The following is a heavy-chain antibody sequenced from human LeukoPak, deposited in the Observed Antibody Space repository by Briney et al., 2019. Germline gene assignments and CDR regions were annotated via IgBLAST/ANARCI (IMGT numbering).Heavy chain of an antibody. D-gene: IGHD3-10*01. CDR3: ARWGDYYGSGSYYNGSQYWFDP. CDR1: GFTFSSYG. J-gene: IGHJ5*02. V-gene: IGHV3-33*01. CDR2: IWYDGSNK. Sequence: GGSLRLSCAASGFTFSSYGMHWVRQAPGKGLEWVAVIWYDGSNKYYADSVKGRFTISRDNSKNTLDLQMNSLRAEDTAVYYCARWGDYYGSGSYYNGSQYWFDPWGQGTLVTVSS.